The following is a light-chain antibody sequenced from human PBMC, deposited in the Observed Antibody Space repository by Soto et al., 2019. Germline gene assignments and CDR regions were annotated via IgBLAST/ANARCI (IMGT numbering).Light chain of an antibody. CDR1: SSDIGSNT. CDR2: SNN. CDR3: AAWDVSLNGPV. V-gene: IGLV1-44*01. Sequence: QSVLTQPPSASGTPGQRVTISCSGSSSDIGSNTVNWYQQLPGTAPKLLIYSNNQRPSGVPDRFSGSKSGTSASLAISGLQSEDDADYYCAAWDVSLNGPVFGTATKFAV. J-gene: IGLJ1*01.